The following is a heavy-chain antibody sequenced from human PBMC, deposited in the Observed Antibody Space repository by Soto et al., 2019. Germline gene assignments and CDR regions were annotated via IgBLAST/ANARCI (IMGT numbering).Heavy chain of an antibody. Sequence: ASVKVSFKASGYTFTSYDINWVRQATGQGLEWMGWMNPNSGNTGYAQKFQGRVTMTRNTSISTAYMELSSLRSEDTAVYYCARGPLGYCSGGRCYTFDPWGQGTLVTVSS. J-gene: IGHJ5*02. V-gene: IGHV1-8*01. CDR3: ARGPLGYCSGGRCYTFDP. D-gene: IGHD2-15*01. CDR2: MNPNSGNT. CDR1: GYTFTSYD.